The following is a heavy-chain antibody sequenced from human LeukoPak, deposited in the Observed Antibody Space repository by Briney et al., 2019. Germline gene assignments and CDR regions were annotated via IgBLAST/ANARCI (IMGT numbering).Heavy chain of an antibody. CDR3: ARRGGSSSRRSPIDY. CDR2: IKQDGNQI. CDR1: GFTFSDYW. D-gene: IGHD6-6*01. J-gene: IGHJ4*02. Sequence: PGGSLRLSCTASGFTFSDYWMTWVRPGPGKGPEWVANIKQDGNQIYYVDSVRGRFTISRANAKNSLFLQMNGLRAEDTAVYYCARRGGSSSRRSPIDYWGQGTLVTVSS. V-gene: IGHV3-7*01.